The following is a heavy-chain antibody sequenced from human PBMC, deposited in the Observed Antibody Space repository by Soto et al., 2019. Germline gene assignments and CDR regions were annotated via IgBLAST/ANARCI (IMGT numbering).Heavy chain of an antibody. D-gene: IGHD3-3*01. CDR1: GFTFSSYA. CDR2: ISGSGGST. J-gene: IGHJ6*03. V-gene: IGHV3-23*01. Sequence: PGGSLRLSCAASGFTFSSYAMSWVRQAPGKGLEWVSAISGSGGSTYYADSVKGRFTISRDNSKNTLYLQMNSLRAEDTAVYYCAKRFLEWYQHYYYYYYMDVWGKATKVTVSS. CDR3: AKRFLEWYQHYYYYYYMDV.